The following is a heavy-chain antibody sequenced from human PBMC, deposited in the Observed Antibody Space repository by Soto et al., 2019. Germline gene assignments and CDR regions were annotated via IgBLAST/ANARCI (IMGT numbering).Heavy chain of an antibody. CDR3: TRHIDVLRYFDWLSTGYYYYMDV. CDR1: GFTFSGSA. Sequence: GGSLRLSCAASGFTFSGSAMHWVRQASGKGLEWVGRIRSKANSYATAYAASVKGRFTISRDDSKNTAYLQMNSLKTEDTAVYYCTRHIDVLRYFDWLSTGYYYYMDVWGKGTTVTVSS. CDR2: IRSKANSYAT. D-gene: IGHD3-9*01. J-gene: IGHJ6*03. V-gene: IGHV3-73*01.